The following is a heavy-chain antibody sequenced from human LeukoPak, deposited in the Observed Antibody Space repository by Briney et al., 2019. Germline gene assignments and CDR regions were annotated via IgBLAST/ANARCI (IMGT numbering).Heavy chain of an antibody. D-gene: IGHD3-3*01. CDR3: ATDFWSGYYTYYYYGMDV. CDR2: IIPILGIA. Sequence: GASVKVSCKASGGTFSSYAISWVRQAPGQGLEWMGRIIPILGIANYAQKIQGRVTITADKSTSTAYMELSSLRSEDTAVYYCATDFWSGYYTYYYYGMDVWGQGTTVTVSS. CDR1: GGTFSSYA. V-gene: IGHV1-69*04. J-gene: IGHJ6*02.